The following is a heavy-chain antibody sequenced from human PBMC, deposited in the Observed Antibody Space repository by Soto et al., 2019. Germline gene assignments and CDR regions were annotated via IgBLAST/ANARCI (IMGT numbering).Heavy chain of an antibody. CDR1: GFTFSDYY. D-gene: IGHD6-13*01. CDR2: INSSSSYT. CDR3: ARIIAAGGGRRYFDL. J-gene: IGHJ2*01. Sequence: QVQLVESGGGLVKPGGSLRLSCAASGFTFSDYYMSWIRQAPGKGLEWISYINSSSSYTNYADSMKGRFTISRDNAKNSLYLHINSLRAEDTAVYYCARIIAAGGGRRYFDLWGRGSLVTVSS. V-gene: IGHV3-11*05.